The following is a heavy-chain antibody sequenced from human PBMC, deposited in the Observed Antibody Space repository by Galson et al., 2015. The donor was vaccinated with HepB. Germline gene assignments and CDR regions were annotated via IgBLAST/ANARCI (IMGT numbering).Heavy chain of an antibody. J-gene: IGHJ6*02. CDR1: GFTFTSSA. CDR3: ASGLVYYDILTGYYKGNYYYYGMDV. CDR2: IVVGSGNT. V-gene: IGHV1-58*01. Sequence: SVKVSCKASGFTFTSSAVQWVRQARGQRLEWIGWIVVGSGNTNYAQKFQERVTITRDMSTSTAYMELSSLRSEDTAVYYCASGLVYYDILTGYYKGNYYYYGMDVWGQGTTVTVSS. D-gene: IGHD3-9*01.